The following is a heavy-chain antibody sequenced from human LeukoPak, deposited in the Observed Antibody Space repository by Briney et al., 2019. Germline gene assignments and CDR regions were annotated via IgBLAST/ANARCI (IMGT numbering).Heavy chain of an antibody. J-gene: IGHJ6*02. Sequence: GGSLRLSCAASGFTFSSYWMSWVRQAPGKGLEGVANIKQEGSEKYYVDSVKGRFTISRDNAKNSLYLQMHSLRAEDTAVYYCARHLWNSSSWYYYYYGMDVWGQGTTVTVSS. CDR3: ARHLWNSSSWYYYYYGMDV. CDR1: GFTFSSYW. CDR2: IKQEGSEK. D-gene: IGHD6-13*01. V-gene: IGHV3-7*01.